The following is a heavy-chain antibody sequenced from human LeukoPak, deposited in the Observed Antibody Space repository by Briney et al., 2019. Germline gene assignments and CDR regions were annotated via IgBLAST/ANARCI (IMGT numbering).Heavy chain of an antibody. CDR2: IYTTGNT. V-gene: IGHV4-61*02. D-gene: IGHD6-19*01. CDR1: GGSISSGNYY. J-gene: IGHJ4*02. Sequence: SETLSLTCTVSGGSISSGNYYWSWIRQPAGKGLEWIGRIYTTGNTNYNPSLKSRVTISVDTSKNQFSLKLSSVTAADTAVYYCARHEQWLAHWGQGTLVTVSS. CDR3: ARHEQWLAH.